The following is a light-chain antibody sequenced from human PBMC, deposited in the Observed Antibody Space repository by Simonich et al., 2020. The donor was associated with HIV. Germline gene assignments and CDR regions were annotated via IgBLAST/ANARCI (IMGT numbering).Light chain of an antibody. J-gene: IGKJ4*01. Sequence: EIVLTQSPGTLSLSPGERATLSCRASPSVSRSYLAWYQQKPGQAPRLLIYGASTRATGIPARFSGSGSGTEFTLTISSMQSEDFAVYRCQQYNDWPTFGGGTKVEIK. CDR2: GAS. CDR1: PSVSRS. CDR3: QQYNDWPT. V-gene: IGKV3-15*01.